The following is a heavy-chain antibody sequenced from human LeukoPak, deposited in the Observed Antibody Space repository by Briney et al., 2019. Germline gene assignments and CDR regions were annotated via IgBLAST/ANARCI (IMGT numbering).Heavy chain of an antibody. CDR2: IYSGGST. CDR1: EFSVGSNY. J-gene: IGHJ3*02. V-gene: IGHV3-66*01. Sequence: GGSLRLSCAASEFSVGSNYMTWVRQAPGKGLEWVSLIYSGGSTYYADSVKGRFTISRDNAKNSLYLQMNSLRAEDTAVYYCAKDFLAGRYDAFDMWGQGTKVTVSS. D-gene: IGHD3-9*01. CDR3: AKDFLAGRYDAFDM.